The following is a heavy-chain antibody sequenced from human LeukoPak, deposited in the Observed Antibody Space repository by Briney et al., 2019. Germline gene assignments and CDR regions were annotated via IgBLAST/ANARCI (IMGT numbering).Heavy chain of an antibody. V-gene: IGHV3-66*01. CDR1: GFTVGSIH. J-gene: IGHJ4*02. Sequence: GGSLRLSCAVSGFTVGSIHMAWVRQAPGKGLEWVSVIYNGDNTNYADSVRGRFTISRDNSKNSLYPQMNSLRAEDTAVYYCARASQWLAFDYWGQGTLVTVSS. CDR3: ARASQWLAFDY. CDR2: IYNGDNT. D-gene: IGHD6-19*01.